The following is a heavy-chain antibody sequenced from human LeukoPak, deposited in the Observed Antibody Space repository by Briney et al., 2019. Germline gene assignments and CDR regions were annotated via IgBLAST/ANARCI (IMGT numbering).Heavy chain of an antibody. Sequence: GGSLRLSCAASGFTSSSYWMSWVRQAPGKGLEWVANIKQDGSEKYYVDSVKGRFTISRDNAKNSLYLQMNSLRAEDTAVYYCARMEPYYSSSPRWFDPWGQGTLVTVSS. CDR3: ARMEPYYSSSPRWFDP. D-gene: IGHD6-6*01. J-gene: IGHJ5*02. CDR2: IKQDGSEK. CDR1: GFTSSSYW. V-gene: IGHV3-7*01.